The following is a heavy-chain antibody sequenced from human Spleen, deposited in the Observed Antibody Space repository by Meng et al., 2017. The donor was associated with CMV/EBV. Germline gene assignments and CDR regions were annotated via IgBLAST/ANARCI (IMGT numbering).Heavy chain of an antibody. V-gene: IGHV4-39*07. CDR1: GGSISSSSYY. Sequence: QGQLQESGPGLVKPSETLSLTCTVSGGSISSSSYYWGWIRQPPGKGLEWIGSIYYSGSTYYNPSLKSRVTISVDTSKNQFSLKLSSVTAADTAVYYCARTYYYDSSGWAWGQGTLVTVSS. CDR3: ARTYYYDSSGWA. J-gene: IGHJ5*02. D-gene: IGHD3-22*01. CDR2: IYYSGST.